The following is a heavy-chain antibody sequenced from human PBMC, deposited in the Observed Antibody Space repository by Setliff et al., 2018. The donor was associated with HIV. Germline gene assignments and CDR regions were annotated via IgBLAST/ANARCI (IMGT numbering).Heavy chain of an antibody. V-gene: IGHV1-69*05. CDR1: GGTFSSYA. CDR3: ARDRGGATKYCDY. D-gene: IGHD1-1*01. CDR2: IIPIFGTA. J-gene: IGHJ4*02. Sequence: GASVKVSCKASGGTFSSYAISWVRQAPGQGLEWMGGIIPIFGTANYAQKFQGRVTITTDESTSTAYMELSSLRSEDTAVYYCARDRGGATKYCDYWGQGTLVTVSS.